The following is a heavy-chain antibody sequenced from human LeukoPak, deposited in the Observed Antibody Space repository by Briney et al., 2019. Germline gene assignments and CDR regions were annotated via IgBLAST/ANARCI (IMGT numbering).Heavy chain of an antibody. CDR3: ARIPYYDILTAPSDAFDI. CDR1: GYTFTSYG. CDR2: ISAYNGNT. D-gene: IGHD3-9*01. Sequence: ASVKVSCKASGYTFTSYGISWVRQAPGQALEWMGWISAYNGNTNYAQKLQGRVTMTTDTSTSTAYMELRSLRSDDTAVYYCARIPYYDILTAPSDAFDIWGQGTMVTVSS. J-gene: IGHJ3*02. V-gene: IGHV1-18*01.